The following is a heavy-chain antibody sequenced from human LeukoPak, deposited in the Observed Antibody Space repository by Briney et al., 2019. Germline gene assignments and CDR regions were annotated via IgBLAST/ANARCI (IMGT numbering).Heavy chain of an antibody. J-gene: IGHJ3*02. CDR1: GYSISSGYY. CDR2: IYQSGNT. Sequence: SETLSLTCIVSGYSISSGYYWGWIRQPPGKGLEWIGSIYQSGNTYYNPSLKSRVTISVDTSKNQFSLKLSSVTAADTAVYYCAGPGGNLVLDAFDIWGQGTMVTVSS. D-gene: IGHD4-23*01. CDR3: AGPGGNLVLDAFDI. V-gene: IGHV4-38-2*02.